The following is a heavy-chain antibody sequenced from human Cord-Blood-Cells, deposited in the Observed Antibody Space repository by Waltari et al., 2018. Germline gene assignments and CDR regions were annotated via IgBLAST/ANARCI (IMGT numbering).Heavy chain of an antibody. D-gene: IGHD6-6*01. J-gene: IGHJ6*01. CDR3: ATPLNRSSSRYCYSGMDV. Sequence: QVQLVQSGADLKKLGASVTVSCKASGYTLTSYAMYWVRQGHGQRLEGSGWVNAGVGCAQGLDKVESRVTITWDTSWSTEYRWLGSLGSEATAVYYGATPLNRSSSRYCYSGMDVWGLGTTVIVAS. V-gene: IGHV1-3*01. CDR1: GYTLTSYA. CDR2: VNAGVGCA.